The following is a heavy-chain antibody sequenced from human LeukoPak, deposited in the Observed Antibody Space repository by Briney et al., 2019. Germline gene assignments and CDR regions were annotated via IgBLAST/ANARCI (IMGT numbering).Heavy chain of an antibody. CDR2: IKSKTDGGTT. V-gene: IGHV3-15*01. CDR1: GFTFSNAW. D-gene: IGHD3-10*01. CDR3: TTDLTVLLWFGESPPGDY. J-gene: IGHJ4*02. Sequence: AGGSLRLSCAASGFTFSNAWMSWVRQAPGKGLEWVGRIKSKTDGGTTDYAAPVKGRFTISRDDSKNTLYLQMNSLKTEDTAVYYCTTDLTVLLWFGESPPGDYWGQGTLVTVSS.